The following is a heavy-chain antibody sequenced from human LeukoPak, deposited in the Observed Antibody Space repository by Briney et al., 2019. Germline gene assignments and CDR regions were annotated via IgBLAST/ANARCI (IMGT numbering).Heavy chain of an antibody. CDR2: INPNSGGT. D-gene: IGHD3-3*01. CDR3: ARDRLYYDFWSGRENNWFDP. V-gene: IGHV1-2*06. Sequence: ASVKVSCKASGYTFTGYYMHWVRQAPGQGLEWMGRINPNSGGTNYAQKFQGRVTMTRDTSISTAYMELRSLRSDDTAVYYCARDRLYYDFWSGRENNWFDPWGQGTLVTVSS. CDR1: GYTFTGYY. J-gene: IGHJ5*02.